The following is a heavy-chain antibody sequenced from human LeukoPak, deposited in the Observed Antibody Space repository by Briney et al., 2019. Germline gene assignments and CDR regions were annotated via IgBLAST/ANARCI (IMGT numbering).Heavy chain of an antibody. V-gene: IGHV3-23*01. CDR1: GFTFSSYG. CDR2: ISGSGGST. J-gene: IGHJ4*02. CDR3: AKAHSRDSSSI. D-gene: IGHD6-6*01. Sequence: PGGSLRLSCAASGFTFSSYGMSWVRQAPGKGLEWVSSISGSGGSTYYADSVKGRFTISRDNSKSTLYLQMNSLRAEDTAVYYCAKAHSRDSSSIWGQGTLVTVSS.